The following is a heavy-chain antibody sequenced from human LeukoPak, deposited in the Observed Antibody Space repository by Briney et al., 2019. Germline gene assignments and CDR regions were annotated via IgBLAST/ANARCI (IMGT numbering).Heavy chain of an antibody. J-gene: IGHJ5*02. V-gene: IGHV1-69*13. CDR1: GGTFSSYA. CDR3: ARREMATISLDP. CDR2: IIPIFGTA. Sequence: SVKVSCKASGGTFSSYAISWVRQAPGQGLEWMGGIIPIFGTANYAQKFQGRVTITADESTSTAYMELSSLRSEDTAVYYCARREMATISLDPWGQGTLATVSS. D-gene: IGHD5-24*01.